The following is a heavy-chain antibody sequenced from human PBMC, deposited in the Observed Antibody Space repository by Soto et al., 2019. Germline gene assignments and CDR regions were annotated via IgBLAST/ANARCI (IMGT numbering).Heavy chain of an antibody. CDR2: IFYSGSA. J-gene: IGHJ4*02. CDR1: GGSINDYY. CDR3: ARIKRGYNYGSILDF. D-gene: IGHD5-18*01. V-gene: IGHV4-59*12. Sequence: KPSETLSLTCTVSGGSINDYYWGWIRQPPGRGLKSIGYIFYSGSADYNPSLKSRVTISVDTSRNQFSLKLRSVTAADTAIYYCARIKRGYNYGSILDFWGRGISVTVSS.